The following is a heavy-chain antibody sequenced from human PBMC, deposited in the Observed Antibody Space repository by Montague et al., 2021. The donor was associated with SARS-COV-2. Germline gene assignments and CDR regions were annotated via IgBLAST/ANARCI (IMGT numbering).Heavy chain of an antibody. CDR1: GDSVVKLGIA. D-gene: IGHD7-27*01. CDR2: PFFGSEWNY. J-gene: IGHJ6*02. Sequence: CAISGDSVVKLGIASDWLTYSPSSHLQFVCRPFFGSEWNYHYADSVKSRITIDPDTSKNQVSLQLRSVTPEDTAVYFCARVRHLGRGMDVWGQGTTVTVSS. V-gene: IGHV6-1*01. CDR3: ARVRHLGRGMDV.